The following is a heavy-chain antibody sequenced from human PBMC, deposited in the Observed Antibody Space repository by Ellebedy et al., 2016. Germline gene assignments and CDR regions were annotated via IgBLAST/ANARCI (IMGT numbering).Heavy chain of an antibody. CDR1: GFTFSNYV. CDR2: ISRTDDST. D-gene: IGHD4-17*01. V-gene: IGHV3-23*01. CDR3: YYGHYSGS. J-gene: IGHJ4*02. Sequence: GESLKISXPASGFTFSNYVMSWVRQAPGKGLKWVSGISRTDDSTYYADSVRGRFTISRDNSRNTLYLQMNSLRDEDTAVYYCYYGHYSGSWGQGTLVTVSS.